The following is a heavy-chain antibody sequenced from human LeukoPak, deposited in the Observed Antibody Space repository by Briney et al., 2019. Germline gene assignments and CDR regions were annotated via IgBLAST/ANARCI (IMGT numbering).Heavy chain of an antibody. CDR2: ISSSGSTI. V-gene: IGHV3-48*03. CDR3: ARDTAAAVYFPSWFDP. D-gene: IGHD6-13*01. CDR1: GFTFSSYE. J-gene: IGHJ5*02. Sequence: GGSLRLSCAASGFTFSSYEMNWVRQAPGEGLEWVSYISSSGSTIYYADSVKGRFTISRDNAKNSLYLQMNSLRAEDTAVYYCARDTAAAVYFPSWFDPWGQGTLVTVSS.